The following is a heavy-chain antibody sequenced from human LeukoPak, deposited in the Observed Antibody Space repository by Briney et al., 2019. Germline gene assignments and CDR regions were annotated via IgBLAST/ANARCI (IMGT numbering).Heavy chain of an antibody. CDR3: ARHTGYYYGSGDAFDI. CDR2: IYYSGST. J-gene: IGHJ3*02. D-gene: IGHD3-10*01. V-gene: IGHV4-59*08. CDR1: GGSISSYY. Sequence: PSETLSLTCTVSGGSISSYYWSWIRQPPGKGLEWIGYIYYSGSTNYNPSLKSRVTISVDTSKNQFSLKLSSVTAADTAVYYCARHTGYYYGSGDAFDIWGQGTMVTVSS.